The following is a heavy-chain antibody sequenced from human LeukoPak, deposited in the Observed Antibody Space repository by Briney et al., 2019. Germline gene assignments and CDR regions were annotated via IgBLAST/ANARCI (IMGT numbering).Heavy chain of an antibody. V-gene: IGHV4-34*01. J-gene: IGHJ5*02. Sequence: PSETLSLTCAVYGGSFSGYYWSWIRQPPGKGLDWIGEINHSGSTNYNPSLKSRVTISVDTSKNQFSLKLSSVTAADTAVYYCARAPIVVVPAAMGVWFDPWGQGTLVTVSS. D-gene: IGHD2-2*01. CDR1: GGSFSGYY. CDR3: ARAPIVVVPAAMGVWFDP. CDR2: INHSGST.